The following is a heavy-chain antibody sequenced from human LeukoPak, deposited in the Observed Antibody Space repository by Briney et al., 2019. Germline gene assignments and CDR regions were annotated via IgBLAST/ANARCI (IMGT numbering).Heavy chain of an antibody. CDR1: GGSFSGYY. Sequence: SETLSLTCAVYGGSFSGYYWSWIRQPPGKGLEWIGEINHNGSTNYNPSLKSRVTISVDTSKNQFSLKLSSVTAADTAVYYCASGRYDSSGYYFDYWGQGTLVTVSS. V-gene: IGHV4-34*01. J-gene: IGHJ4*02. CDR3: ASGRYDSSGYYFDY. CDR2: INHNGST. D-gene: IGHD3-22*01.